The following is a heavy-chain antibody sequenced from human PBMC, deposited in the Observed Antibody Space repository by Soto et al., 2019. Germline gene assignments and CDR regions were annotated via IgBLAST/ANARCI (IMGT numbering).Heavy chain of an antibody. D-gene: IGHD2-2*01. V-gene: IGHV4-59*12. CDR3: ARVPDR. Sequence: SETLSLTSTVSGCNISSYYWSWIRQPPGKGLEWIGYIYYSGSTNYNPSLKSRVTISVDTSKNQFSLKLSSVTAADTAVYYCARVPDRWGQGTLVTVSS. J-gene: IGHJ5*02. CDR2: IYYSGST. CDR1: GCNISSYY.